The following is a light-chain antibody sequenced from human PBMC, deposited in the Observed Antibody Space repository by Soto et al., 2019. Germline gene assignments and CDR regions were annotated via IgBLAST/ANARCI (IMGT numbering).Light chain of an antibody. CDR3: SSYTSRSVV. Sequence: QSALTQPASVSGSPGQSITISCTGTSSDVGDYNYVSWYQQHPGKAPKLMIYDVSNRPSGVSNRFSGSKSGNTASRTISGLQSEDEADYYCSSYTSRSVVFVGGTKLTVL. CDR2: DVS. V-gene: IGLV2-14*01. J-gene: IGLJ2*01. CDR1: SSDVGDYNY.